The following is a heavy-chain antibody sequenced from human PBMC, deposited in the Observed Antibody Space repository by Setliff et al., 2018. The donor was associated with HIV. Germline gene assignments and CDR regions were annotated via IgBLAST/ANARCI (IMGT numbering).Heavy chain of an antibody. J-gene: IGHJ6*02. V-gene: IGHV1-69*06. CDR3: ASAYCSSTGCYVRWGNGMDV. D-gene: IGHD2-2*01. Sequence: SVKVSCKASGGSFNILGFTWVRQAPGQGLEWVGGIIPVVDAPIYAQRFQGRVVITADKSTGTAYMQLSSLRFEDTAMYYCASAYCSSTGCYVRWGNGMDVWGQGTTVTV. CDR1: GGSFNILG. CDR2: IIPVVDAP.